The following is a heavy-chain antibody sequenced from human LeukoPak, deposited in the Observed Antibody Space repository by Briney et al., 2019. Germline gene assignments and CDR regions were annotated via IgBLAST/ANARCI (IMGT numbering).Heavy chain of an antibody. CDR3: ARVRPPPLSYSGFNYFDY. Sequence: SETLSLTCTVSGGSISSSSYYWGWIRQPPGKGLEWIGNIYYSGSTYYNPSLKSRVTISVDTSKNQFSLKLSSVTAADTAVYYCARVRPPPLSYSGFNYFDYWGQGTLVTVSS. CDR1: GGSISSSSYY. D-gene: IGHD5-12*01. CDR2: IYYSGST. J-gene: IGHJ4*02. V-gene: IGHV4-39*07.